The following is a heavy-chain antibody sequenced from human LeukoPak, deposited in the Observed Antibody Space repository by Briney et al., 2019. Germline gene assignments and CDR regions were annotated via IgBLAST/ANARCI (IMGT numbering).Heavy chain of an antibody. D-gene: IGHD3-9*01. J-gene: IGHJ4*02. CDR1: GFIFSNYA. CDR3: AKWRDYDVVTGYYVSDY. Sequence: GGSLRLSCAASGFIFSNYAMSWVRQAPGKGLEWVSAITGSGGSTYYADSVKGRFTISRDNSKNTLYLQMNSLRAEDTAVYYCAKWRDYDVVTGYYVSDYWGQGTLVTVSS. V-gene: IGHV3-23*01. CDR2: ITGSGGST.